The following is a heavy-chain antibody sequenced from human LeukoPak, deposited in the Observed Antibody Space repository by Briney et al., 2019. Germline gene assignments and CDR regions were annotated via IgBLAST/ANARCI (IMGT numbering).Heavy chain of an antibody. D-gene: IGHD3-10*01. CDR2: IWYDGSKK. Sequence: GGSLRLSCAVSGFTFSSYGMHWVRQAPGKGLEWVSVIWYDGSKKYYADSVEGRFTISRDDSKNTLYLQMNSLRAEDTAVYYCARDSELKRTAISLIRGVRGSRGGQLADWGQGTLVTFSS. CDR1: GFTFSSYG. V-gene: IGHV3-33*01. J-gene: IGHJ4*02. CDR3: ARDSELKRTAISLIRGVRGSRGGQLAD.